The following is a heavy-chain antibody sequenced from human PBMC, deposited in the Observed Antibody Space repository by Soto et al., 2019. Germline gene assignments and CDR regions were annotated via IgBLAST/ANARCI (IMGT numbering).Heavy chain of an antibody. J-gene: IGHJ4*02. Sequence: PGGSLRLSCAASGFTFSSYGMHWVRQAPGKGLEWVAVISYDGSNKYYADSVKGRFTISRDNSKNTLYLQMNSLRAEDTAVYYCLLAVGIVGAKDWGQGTLVTVSS. CDR3: LLAVGIVGAKD. CDR1: GFTFSSYG. CDR2: ISYDGSNK. D-gene: IGHD1-26*01. V-gene: IGHV3-30*03.